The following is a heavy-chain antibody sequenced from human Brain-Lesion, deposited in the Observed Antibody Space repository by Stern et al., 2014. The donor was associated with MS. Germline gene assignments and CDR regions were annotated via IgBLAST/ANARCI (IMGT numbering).Heavy chain of an antibody. Sequence: QVQLVQSGPGLVKPSQTLSLTCTVSGGSISSGSDYWSWIRQPVGKGLEWFGRIPPSGTAFYTPSLKSRVPMSTDTSMNQFSLELNSATAADTAIYYCASGYRIFDYWGQGILVTVSS. CDR2: IPPSGTA. CDR1: GGSISSGSDY. V-gene: IGHV4-61*02. CDR3: ASGYRIFDY. D-gene: IGHD5-18*01. J-gene: IGHJ4*02.